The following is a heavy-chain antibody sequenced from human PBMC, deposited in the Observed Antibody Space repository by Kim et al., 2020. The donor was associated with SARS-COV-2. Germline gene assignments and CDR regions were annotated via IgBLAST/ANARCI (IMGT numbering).Heavy chain of an antibody. Sequence: GESLKISCKAYGYTFTNYWTAWVRQMPGKGLEWMGIIDAGDSDTKYSPSVQGQVTISVDKSTSTAYLQWNSLKASDSAIYYCARRGAGNNVQGMDVWGQGTMVTVSS. V-gene: IGHV5-51*01. CDR1: GYTFTNYW. CDR3: ARRGAGNNVQGMDV. D-gene: IGHD2-15*01. J-gene: IGHJ6*02. CDR2: IDAGDSDT.